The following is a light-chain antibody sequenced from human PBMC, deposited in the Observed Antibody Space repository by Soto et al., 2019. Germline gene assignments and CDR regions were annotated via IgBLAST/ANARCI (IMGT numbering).Light chain of an antibody. CDR2: KNN. Sequence: QPVLTQPPSASGTPGQRVTLSCSGSSSNIGSNYVYWYQQLSGTAPKVLIYKNNQRPSGVPDRFSGSKSGTSASLAISGLRSEDEADYYCAAWDDSLSAVLFGGGTKVTVL. CDR3: AAWDDSLSAVL. J-gene: IGLJ2*01. CDR1: SSNIGSNY. V-gene: IGLV1-47*01.